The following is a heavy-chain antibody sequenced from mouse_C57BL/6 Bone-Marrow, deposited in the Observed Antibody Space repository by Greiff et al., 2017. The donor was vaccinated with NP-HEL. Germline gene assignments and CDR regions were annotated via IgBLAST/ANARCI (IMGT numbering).Heavy chain of an antibody. CDR1: GYSFTSYY. J-gene: IGHJ2*01. CDR2: IYPGSGNT. V-gene: IGHV1-66*01. Sequence: VQLQQSGPELVKPGASVKMSCKASGYSFTSYYIHWVKQRPGQGLEWIGWIYPGSGNTKYNEKFKGKAKLTAATSSSTAYMQLSSLTSVDSEVYSCAREHNGSSPYFDYWGQGTTLTVSS. D-gene: IGHD1-1*01. CDR3: AREHNGSSPYFDY.